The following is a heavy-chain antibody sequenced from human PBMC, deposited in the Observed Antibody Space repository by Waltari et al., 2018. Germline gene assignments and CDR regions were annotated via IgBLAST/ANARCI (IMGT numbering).Heavy chain of an antibody. CDR2: IYHSGST. CDR3: ARLYCSSTSCSWFDP. J-gene: IGHJ5*02. CDR1: GYSISSGYY. Sequence: QVQLQESGPGLVKPSETLSLTCAVSGYSISSGYYWGWIRQPPGKGLEWLGSIYHSGSTYYNPSLKSRVTISVDTSKNQFSLKLSSVTAADTAVYYCARLYCSSTSCSWFDPWGQGTLVTVSS. D-gene: IGHD2-2*01. V-gene: IGHV4-38-2*01.